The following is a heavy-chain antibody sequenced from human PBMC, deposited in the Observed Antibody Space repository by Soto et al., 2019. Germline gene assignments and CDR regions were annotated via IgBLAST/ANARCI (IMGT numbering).Heavy chain of an antibody. CDR2: ISYDGRSE. Sequence: GGSLRLSCVGSGFTFSNFGMHWFRQAPVKGLEWVAGISYDGRSESYVDSVRGRFTLSRDNSKNTLSLQMISLRPEDTGVYYCAKDLDVVMVLSATRGLDVWGQGTTVTVSS. J-gene: IGHJ6*02. CDR3: AKDLDVVMVLSATRGLDV. V-gene: IGHV3-30*18. CDR1: GFTFSNFG. D-gene: IGHD2-15*01.